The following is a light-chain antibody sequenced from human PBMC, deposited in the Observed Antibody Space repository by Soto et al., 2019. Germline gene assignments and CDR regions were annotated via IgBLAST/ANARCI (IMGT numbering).Light chain of an antibody. CDR2: DAS. V-gene: IGKV3-11*01. J-gene: IGKJ3*01. CDR3: QQYNSWFT. CDR1: QSVSSY. Sequence: EIVLTQSPATLSLSPGERATLSCRASQSVSSYLAWYQQKPGQAPRLLIYDASRRATGIPDRFSGSGSGTDFTLTISSLQPEDFTVYYCQQYNSWFTFGPGTKVDI.